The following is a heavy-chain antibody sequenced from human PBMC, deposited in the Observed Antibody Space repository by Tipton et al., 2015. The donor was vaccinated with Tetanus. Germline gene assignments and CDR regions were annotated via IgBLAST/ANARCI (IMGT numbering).Heavy chain of an antibody. Sequence: GSLRLSCAASEFTFSSYSMNWVRQAPGKGLEWISYISSSGATIYYADSVKGRFTISRDNAKNSLYMQMNTLRDEDTAVYYCAARFSSSSEKDYWGQGTLVTVSS. J-gene: IGHJ4*02. CDR3: AARFSSSSEKDY. V-gene: IGHV3-48*02. CDR2: ISSSGATI. D-gene: IGHD6-6*01. CDR1: EFTFSSYS.